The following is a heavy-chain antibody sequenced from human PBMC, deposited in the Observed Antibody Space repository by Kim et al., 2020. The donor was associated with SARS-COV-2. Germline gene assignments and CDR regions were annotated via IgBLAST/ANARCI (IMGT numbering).Heavy chain of an antibody. V-gene: IGHV3-23*01. J-gene: IGHJ4*02. Sequence: GGSLRLSCAASGFTFGTYAMSWVRQAPGKVLEWVSAITDNGDDTYHADSVTGRFTISRDNSKSTLYLQMNSLRADDTAVYYCAKGSRARRPYYFDYWGQGTLVTVSS. CDR3: AKGSRARRPYYFDY. CDR1: GFTFGTYA. D-gene: IGHD6-6*01. CDR2: ITDNGDDT.